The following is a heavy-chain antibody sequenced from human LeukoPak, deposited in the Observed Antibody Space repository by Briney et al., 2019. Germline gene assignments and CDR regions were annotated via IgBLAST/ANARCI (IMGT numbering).Heavy chain of an antibody. CDR3: TRRFGGHSGWAGYHDS. Sequence: PGGSLLLSCVASGFSFSAYTMHWVRQAPGKGLEYVSAIRSDGSSTFQPNSVKGRFTIFRDNSKSTLYLQMGSLRAEDTAVYYCTRRFGGHSGWAGYHDSWGQGTLVTVSS. V-gene: IGHV3-64*01. CDR1: GFSFSAYT. D-gene: IGHD6-19*01. J-gene: IGHJ4*02. CDR2: IRSDGSST.